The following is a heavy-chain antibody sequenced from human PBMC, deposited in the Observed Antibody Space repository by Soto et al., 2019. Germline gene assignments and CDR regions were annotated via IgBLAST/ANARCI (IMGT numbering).Heavy chain of an antibody. CDR1: GGSISSGNYY. D-gene: IGHD5-18*01. V-gene: IGHV4-30-4*01. Sequence: SETLSLTCTVSGGSISSGNYYWSWIRQPPRKGLEWIGFISYSGSTYYSLSLKSRVTISVDTSKNQFSLNLSFVTAADTAVYYCATMGTPATGLYYFDYWGQGTLVTVSS. CDR3: ATMGTPATGLYYFDY. CDR2: ISYSGST. J-gene: IGHJ4*02.